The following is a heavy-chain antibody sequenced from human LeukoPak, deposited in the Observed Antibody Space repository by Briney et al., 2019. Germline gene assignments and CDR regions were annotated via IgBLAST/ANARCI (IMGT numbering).Heavy chain of an antibody. CDR3: ASGSYRENFDY. D-gene: IGHD3-16*02. Sequence: GGSLRLSCAVSGLTFSRFWMSWVRQAPGKGLEWVATMNQGGSERYYVESVKGRCTSSRDNAKNSLYVQLNKLRVEDTAVYLCASGSYRENFDYWGQGTLLTVSS. CDR1: GLTFSRFW. V-gene: IGHV3-7*01. J-gene: IGHJ4*02. CDR2: MNQGGSER.